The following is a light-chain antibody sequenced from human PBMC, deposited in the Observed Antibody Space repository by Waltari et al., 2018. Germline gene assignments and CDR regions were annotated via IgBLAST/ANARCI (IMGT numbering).Light chain of an antibody. CDR3: QQYGTAPQGLT. Sequence: DIVLTQSPGTLSLSPGERATLSCRASQSVRSSYLAWYQQKPGQAPRLLIYGAFTRATGIPDRFSGSGSGTDCTLTISRLEPEDFAVYYCQQYGTAPQGLTFGGGTKVEIK. CDR2: GAF. J-gene: IGKJ4*01. V-gene: IGKV3-20*01. CDR1: QSVRSSY.